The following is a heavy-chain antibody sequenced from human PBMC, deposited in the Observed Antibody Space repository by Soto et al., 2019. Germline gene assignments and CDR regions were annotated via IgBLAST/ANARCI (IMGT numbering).Heavy chain of an antibody. J-gene: IGHJ6*02. CDR3: ARVGWDMATSYYYYGMDV. CDR2: INPNNGGT. V-gene: IGHV1-2*02. Sequence: GASVKVSCKASGYSFTGNSMHWVRQAPGQGLERMGWINPNNGGTNYAQKFQGRVTMTRDTSISTAYMELSSLRSDDTAVYYCARVGWDMATSYYYYGMDVWGQGTTVTVSS. D-gene: IGHD5-12*01. CDR1: GYSFTGNS.